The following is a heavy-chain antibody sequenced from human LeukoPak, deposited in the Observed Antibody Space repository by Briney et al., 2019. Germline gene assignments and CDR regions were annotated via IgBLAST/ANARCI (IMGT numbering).Heavy chain of an antibody. D-gene: IGHD2-15*01. CDR1: GFTVSSNY. CDR3: ARVGRIWAHGDY. CDR2: IKQDGSEK. V-gene: IGHV3-7*01. J-gene: IGHJ4*02. Sequence: GGSLRLSCAASGFTVSSNYMSWVRQAPGKGLEWVANIKQDGSEKYYVDSVKGRFTISRDNAKNSLYLQMNSLRAEDTAVYYCARVGRIWAHGDYWGQGTLVTVSS.